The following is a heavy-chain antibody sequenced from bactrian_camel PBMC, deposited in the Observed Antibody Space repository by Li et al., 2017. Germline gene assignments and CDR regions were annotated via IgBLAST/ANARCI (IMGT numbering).Heavy chain of an antibody. D-gene: IGHD3*01. J-gene: IGHJ4*01. V-gene: IGHV3S53*01. CDR1: DYTYHMNC. Sequence: HVQLVESGGGSVQSGGSLRLSCVAADYTYHMNCQGWFRQAPGKEREVVATLDSDGSTTYSDSVKGRFIISEDSAKHTLYLEMNSLNPKDTAMYYCAASESSYSRTCASQNVYNYWGQGTQVTVS. CDR3: AASESSYSRTCASQNVYNY. CDR2: LDSDGST.